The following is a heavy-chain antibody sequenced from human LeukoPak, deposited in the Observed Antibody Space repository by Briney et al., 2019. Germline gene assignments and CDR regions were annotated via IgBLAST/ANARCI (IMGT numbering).Heavy chain of an antibody. Sequence: SETLSLTCTVSGGSISSYYWSWIRQSAGKGLEWIRRIYTSGSTNYNPSLKSRVTISVDTSKNQFSLKLSSVTAADTAVYYCARSAGYSSGWYDYWGQGTLVTVSS. D-gene: IGHD6-19*01. CDR3: ARSAGYSSGWYDY. V-gene: IGHV4-4*07. CDR1: GGSISSYY. J-gene: IGHJ4*02. CDR2: IYTSGST.